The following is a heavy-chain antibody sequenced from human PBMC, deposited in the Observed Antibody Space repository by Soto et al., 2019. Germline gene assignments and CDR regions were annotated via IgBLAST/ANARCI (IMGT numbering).Heavy chain of an antibody. CDR1: GYTFTSYG. V-gene: IGHV1-18*01. J-gene: IGHJ5*02. CDR2: ISAYNGNT. CDR3: ARDARIVVVTAIRISGFDP. D-gene: IGHD2-21*02. Sequence: GASVKVSCKASGYTFTSYGISWVRQAPGQGLEWMGWISAYNGNTNYAQKLQGRVTMTTDTSTSTAYMELRSLRSDDTAVYYCARDARIVVVTAIRISGFDPWGQGTLVTVSS.